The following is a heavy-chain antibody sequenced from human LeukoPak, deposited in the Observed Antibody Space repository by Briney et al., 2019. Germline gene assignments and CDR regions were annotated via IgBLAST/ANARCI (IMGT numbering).Heavy chain of an antibody. CDR1: GYTFTSYG. CDR3: ARDPTMGVAGPGY. D-gene: IGHD6-19*01. V-gene: IGHV1-18*01. Sequence: GASVKVSCKASGYTFTSYGISWVRPAPGQGLEWMGRISAYDGNTNYAQKLQGRVTMTTDTSTSTAYMEMRSLRSDDTAVYYCARDPTMGVAGPGYWGQRTLVTVSS. CDR2: ISAYDGNT. J-gene: IGHJ4*02.